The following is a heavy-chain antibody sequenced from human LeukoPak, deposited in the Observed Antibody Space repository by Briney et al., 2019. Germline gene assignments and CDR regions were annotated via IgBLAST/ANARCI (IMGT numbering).Heavy chain of an antibody. V-gene: IGHV4-61*02. CDR3: AREGITETTWSYYYYYMDV. CDR1: GGSISSGSYY. Sequence: SETLSLTCTVSGGSISSGSYYWSWIRQPAGKGLEWIGRIYTSGSTNYNPSLKSRVTISVDTSKNQFSLKLSSVTAADTAVYYCAREGITETTWSYYYYYMDVWGKGTTVTVSS. CDR2: IYTSGST. D-gene: IGHD1-7*01. J-gene: IGHJ6*03.